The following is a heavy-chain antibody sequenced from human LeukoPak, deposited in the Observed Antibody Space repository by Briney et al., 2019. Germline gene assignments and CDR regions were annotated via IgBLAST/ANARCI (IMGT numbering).Heavy chain of an antibody. D-gene: IGHD5-18*01. J-gene: IGHJ4*02. Sequence: ASVTVSCKASGYTFTSYYMHWVRQAPGQGLEWMGIINPSGGSTSYAQKFQGRVTMTRDTSTSTVYMELSSLRSEDTAVYYCARATKRGYGYGPNDYWGQGTLVTVSS. V-gene: IGHV1-46*01. CDR2: INPSGGST. CDR3: ARATKRGYGYGPNDY. CDR1: GYTFTSYY.